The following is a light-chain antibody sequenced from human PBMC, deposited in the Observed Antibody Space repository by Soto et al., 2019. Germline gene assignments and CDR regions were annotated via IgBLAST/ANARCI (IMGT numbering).Light chain of an antibody. V-gene: IGKV1-5*01. CDR1: QRISSW. CDR3: QQYNSYWT. Sequence: DIQMTQSPCTLSASVGDRVTITCRASQRISSWLAWYQHKPGKAPKLLIYDASSLESGVPSRFSGSGSGTEFTLTISSLQPDDFATYYCQQYNSYWTFGQGTKV. CDR2: DAS. J-gene: IGKJ1*01.